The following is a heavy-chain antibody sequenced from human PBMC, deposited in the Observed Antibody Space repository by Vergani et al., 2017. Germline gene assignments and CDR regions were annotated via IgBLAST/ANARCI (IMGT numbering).Heavy chain of an antibody. J-gene: IGHJ4*02. CDR1: GFTFDDYA. CDR3: AKDSANYYDSSGYPDDY. CDR2: ISWKSGSI. Sequence: EVQLVESGGGLVQPGRSLRLSCAASGFTFDDYAMHWVRQAPGKGLEWVSGISWKSGSIGYADSVKGRFTISRDNAKNSLYLQMNSLRAEDTALYYCAKDSANYYDSSGYPDDYWGQGTLVTVSS. D-gene: IGHD3-22*01. V-gene: IGHV3-9*01.